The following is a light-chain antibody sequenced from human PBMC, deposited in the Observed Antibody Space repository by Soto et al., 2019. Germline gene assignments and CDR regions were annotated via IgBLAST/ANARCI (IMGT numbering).Light chain of an antibody. J-gene: IGKJ2*01. CDR2: CAS. CDR1: QSVSSSY. Sequence: EIVLTQSPGTLSLSPGERATLSCRASQSVSSSYLAWSQQKPGQAPRLLIYCASSRATGIPDRFSGSGSGTDFTLSISRLEPEDFAVYYCQQYGRSPYTFGQGTKLEIK. V-gene: IGKV3-20*01. CDR3: QQYGRSPYT.